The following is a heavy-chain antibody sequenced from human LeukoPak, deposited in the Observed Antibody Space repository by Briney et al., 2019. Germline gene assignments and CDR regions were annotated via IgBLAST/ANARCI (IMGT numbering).Heavy chain of an antibody. V-gene: IGHV1-69*01. CDR3: ARDKVRGYSSSWYFDW. CDR1: GGTFSSYA. Sequence: GSSEKVSCKASGGTFSSYAISWVRQAPGQGLEWMGGIIPIFGTANYAQKFQGRVTITADESTSTAYMELSSLRSEDTAVYYCARDKVRGYSSSWYFDWWGQGTLVTVSS. CDR2: IIPIFGTA. J-gene: IGHJ4*02. D-gene: IGHD6-13*01.